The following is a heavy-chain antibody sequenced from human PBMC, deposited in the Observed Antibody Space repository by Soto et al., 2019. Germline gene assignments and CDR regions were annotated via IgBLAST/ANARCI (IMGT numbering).Heavy chain of an antibody. CDR1: GYTFTGYY. D-gene: IGHD2-15*01. CDR3: ARDFRSSWTGSSCIYFDY. V-gene: IGHV1-2*02. Sequence: ASAEVSCKAPGYTFTGYYMHWVRQAPGQGLEWMGWINPNSGGTNYAQKFQGRVTMTRDTSISTAYMELSRLRSDETAVYYCARDFRSSWTGSSCIYFDYWGQGTQVTHSS. J-gene: IGHJ4*02. CDR2: INPNSGGT.